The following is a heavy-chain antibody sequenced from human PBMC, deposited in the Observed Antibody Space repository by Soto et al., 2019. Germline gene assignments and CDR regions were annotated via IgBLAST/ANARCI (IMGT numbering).Heavy chain of an antibody. CDR2: IYYSGST. CDR3: ATSESYSSGWFPPGFDY. J-gene: IGHJ4*02. Sequence: PSETLSLTCTVSGGSISGSSYYWGWIRQPPGKGLEWIGSIYYSGSTYYNPSLKSRVTISVDTSKNQFSLKLSSVTAADTAVYYCATSESYSSGWFPPGFDYWGQGTLVTVSS. CDR1: GGSISGSSYY. D-gene: IGHD6-19*01. V-gene: IGHV4-39*01.